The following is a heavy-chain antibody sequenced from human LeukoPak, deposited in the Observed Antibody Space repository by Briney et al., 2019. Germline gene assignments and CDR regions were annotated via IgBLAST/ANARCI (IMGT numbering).Heavy chain of an antibody. V-gene: IGHV4-59*08. CDR2: IYYSGST. D-gene: IGHD5-24*01. CDR1: GGSIGSYY. J-gene: IGHJ4*02. Sequence: PSETLSLTCTVSGGSIGSYYWSWIRQPPGKGLEWIGYIYYSGSTNYNPSPKRRVTISVDTSKNQFSLKLSSVTAADTAVYYCARVEMASFDYWGQGTLVTVSS. CDR3: ARVEMASFDY.